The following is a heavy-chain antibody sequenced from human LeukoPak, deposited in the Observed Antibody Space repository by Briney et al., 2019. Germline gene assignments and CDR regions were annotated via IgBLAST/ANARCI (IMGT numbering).Heavy chain of an antibody. V-gene: IGHV1-18*04. J-gene: IGHJ5*02. D-gene: IGHD3-22*01. CDR1: GYTFTVYF. CDR2: ISAYNGNT. Sequence: ASVKVSCKASGYTFTVYFMHWVRQAPGQGLEWMGWISAYNGNTNYAQKLQGRVTMTTDTSTSTAYMELRSPRSDDTAVYYCARDEARYSSGYYPNWFDPWGQGTLVTVSS. CDR3: ARDEARYSSGYYPNWFDP.